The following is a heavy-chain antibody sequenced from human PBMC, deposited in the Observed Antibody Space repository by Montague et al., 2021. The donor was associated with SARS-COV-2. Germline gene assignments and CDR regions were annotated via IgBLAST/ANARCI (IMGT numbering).Heavy chain of an antibody. V-gene: IGHV4-59*01. CDR1: GGSISSYY. CDR2: IYSSGST. D-gene: IGHD5-24*01. CDR3: ARVFPRWLQFDPYFDY. J-gene: IGHJ4*02. Sequence: SETLSLTCTVSGGSISSYYWSWIRQPPGKGLEWIGYIYSSGSTNYNPSLKSRVTISVDTSKNQFSLKLSSVTAADTAVYYCARVFPRWLQFDPYFDYWGQGTLVTVSS.